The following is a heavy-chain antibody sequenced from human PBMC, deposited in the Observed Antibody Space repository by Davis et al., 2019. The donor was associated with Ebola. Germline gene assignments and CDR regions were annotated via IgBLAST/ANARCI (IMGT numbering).Heavy chain of an antibody. Sequence: GESLKISCAASGFTVSSNYMSWVRQAPGKGLEWVSAISGSGGSTYYADSVKGRFTISRDNSKNTLYLQMNSLRAEDTAVYYCAKEYYARDAFDIWGQGTMVTVSS. CDR3: AKEYYARDAFDI. J-gene: IGHJ3*02. D-gene: IGHD1-26*01. V-gene: IGHV3-23*01. CDR1: GFTVSSNY. CDR2: ISGSGGST.